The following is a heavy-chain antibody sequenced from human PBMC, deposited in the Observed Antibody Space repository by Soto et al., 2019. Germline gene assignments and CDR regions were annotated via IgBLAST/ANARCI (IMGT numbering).Heavy chain of an antibody. Sequence: QLQLQESGPGLVKPSETLSLTCTVSGGSISSSSYYWGWIRQPPGKGLEWIGSIYYSGSTYYNPSLKRRVTISVDTSKNQFSLKLSSVTAADTAVYYCARTWLQLREAHFDYWGQGTLVTVSS. CDR2: IYYSGST. V-gene: IGHV4-39*01. J-gene: IGHJ4*02. CDR3: ARTWLQLREAHFDY. D-gene: IGHD5-18*01. CDR1: GGSISSSSYY.